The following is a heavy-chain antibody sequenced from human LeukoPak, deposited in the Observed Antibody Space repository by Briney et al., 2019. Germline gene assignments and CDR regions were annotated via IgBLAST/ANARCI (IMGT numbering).Heavy chain of an antibody. V-gene: IGHV4-4*02. Sequence: SGTLSLTCAVSGVSMSSNNWWRWARQPPGKGLEWIGEIHESGITNYNPSLKSRVTISVDKSKDQFSLKLSSVTAADTAVYYCARHEGFSQKDWGQGTQVTVS. J-gene: IGHJ4*02. CDR1: GVSMSSNNW. CDR3: ARHEGFSQKD. CDR2: IHESGIT.